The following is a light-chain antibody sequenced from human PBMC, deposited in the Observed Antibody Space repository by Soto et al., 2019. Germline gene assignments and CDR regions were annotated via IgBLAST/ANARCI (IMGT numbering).Light chain of an antibody. J-gene: IGKJ1*01. CDR2: KAS. Sequence: DIQMTQSPSTLSASVGDRVTITCRASQSISSWLAWYQQKPGKAPKLLIYKASSLESGVPSRFSGSGSGTEFTLTISSLQPDDFATYYCLQNYNYPWTFGQGTKVDI. V-gene: IGKV1-5*03. CDR1: QSISSW. CDR3: LQNYNYPWT.